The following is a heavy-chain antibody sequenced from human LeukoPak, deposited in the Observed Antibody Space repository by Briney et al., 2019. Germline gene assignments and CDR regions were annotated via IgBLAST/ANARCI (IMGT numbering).Heavy chain of an antibody. V-gene: IGHV4-34*01. CDR2: INHSGST. CDR3: ARGVRLRLGALSLCDY. CDR1: GGSFSGYY. J-gene: IGHJ4*02. Sequence: SETLSLTCAVYGGSFSGYYWSWIRQPPGKGLEWIGEINHSGSTNYNPSLKSRVTISVDTSKNQFSLKLSSVTAADTAVYYCARGVRLRLGALSLCDYWGQGTLVTVSS. D-gene: IGHD3-16*02.